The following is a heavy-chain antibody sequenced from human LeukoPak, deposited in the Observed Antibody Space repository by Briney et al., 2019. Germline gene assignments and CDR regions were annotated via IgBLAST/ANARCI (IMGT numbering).Heavy chain of an antibody. CDR1: GGSISSGDYY. Sequence: SQTLSLTCTVSGGSISSGDYYWSSIRQPPGKGLEWIGYIYYSGSTYYNPSLKSRVTISVDTSKNQFSLKLSSVTAADTAVYYCARANPDSSGYQIDYWGQGTLVTVSS. CDR2: IYYSGST. J-gene: IGHJ4*02. D-gene: IGHD3-22*01. V-gene: IGHV4-30-4*08. CDR3: ARANPDSSGYQIDY.